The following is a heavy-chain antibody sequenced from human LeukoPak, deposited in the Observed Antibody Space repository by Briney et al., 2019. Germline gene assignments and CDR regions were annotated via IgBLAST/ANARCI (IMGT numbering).Heavy chain of an antibody. CDR1: GFTFSRYW. Sequence: GGSLRLSCAASGFTFSRYWMHWVRQAPGKGLVWVSRINGDGSSTSYADSVKGRFTISRDNSKNTLYLQMNSLRAEDTAVYYCARDSRPYYYDTNWFDPWGQGTLVTVSS. CDR2: INGDGSST. V-gene: IGHV3-74*01. CDR3: ARDSRPYYYDTNWFDP. J-gene: IGHJ5*02. D-gene: IGHD3-22*01.